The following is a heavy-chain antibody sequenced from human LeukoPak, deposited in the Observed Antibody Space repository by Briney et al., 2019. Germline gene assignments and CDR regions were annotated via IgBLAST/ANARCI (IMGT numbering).Heavy chain of an antibody. CDR2: INHSGST. D-gene: IGHD3-10*01. J-gene: IGHJ4*02. Sequence: PSETLSLTCAVYGGSFSGYYWSWIRQPPGKGLEWIREINHSGSTNYNPSLKSRVTISVDTSKNQFSLKLSSVTAADTAVYYCARWPHYYGSGSYAQGDYWGQGTLVTVSS. CDR3: ARWPHYYGSGSYAQGDY. CDR1: GGSFSGYY. V-gene: IGHV4-34*01.